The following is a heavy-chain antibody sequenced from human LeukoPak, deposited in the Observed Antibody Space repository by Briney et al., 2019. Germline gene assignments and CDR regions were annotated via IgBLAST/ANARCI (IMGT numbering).Heavy chain of an antibody. D-gene: IGHD1-26*01. CDR3: ARVLYSGSYAFEY. CDR1: GFTFSNYW. CDR2: IKQDGSEK. J-gene: IGHJ4*02. V-gene: IGHV3-7*01. Sequence: GGSLRLSCAASGFTFSNYWMGWVRQAPGKGLEWVANIKQDGSEKYYVDSVKGRFTISRDNAKNSLYLQMNSLRAEDTAVYYCARVLYSGSYAFEYWGQGTLVTVSS.